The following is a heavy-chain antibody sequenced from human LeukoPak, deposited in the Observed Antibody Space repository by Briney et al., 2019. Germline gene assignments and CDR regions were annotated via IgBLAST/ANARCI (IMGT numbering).Heavy chain of an antibody. J-gene: IGHJ4*02. V-gene: IGHV3-33*01. CDR1: GFTFSSYG. D-gene: IGHD2-21*02. Sequence: SGGSLRLSCAASGFTFSSYGMHWVRQAPGKGLEWVAVIWYDGSNKYYADSVKGRFTISRGNSKNTLYLQMNSLRAEDTAVYYCARDSCGGDCYSGGYWGQGTLVTVSS. CDR2: IWYDGSNK. CDR3: ARDSCGGDCYSGGY.